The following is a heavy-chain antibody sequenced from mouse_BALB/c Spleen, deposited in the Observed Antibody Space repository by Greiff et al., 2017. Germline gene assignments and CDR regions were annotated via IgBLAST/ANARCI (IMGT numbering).Heavy chain of an antibody. V-gene: IGHV1-80*01. D-gene: IGHD1-1*01. CDR2: IYPGDGDT. J-gene: IGHJ4*01. CDR1: GYAFSSYW. CDR3: ARTILYYGSSYEAMDY. Sequence: VKLMESGAELVRPGSSVKISCKASGYAFSSYWMNWVKQRPGQGLEWIGQIYPGDGDTNYNGKFKGKATLTADKSSSTAYMQLSSLTSEDSAVYFCARTILYYGSSYEAMDYWGQGTSVTVSS.